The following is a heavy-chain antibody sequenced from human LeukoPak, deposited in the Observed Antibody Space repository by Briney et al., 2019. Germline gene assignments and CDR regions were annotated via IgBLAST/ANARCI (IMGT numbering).Heavy chain of an antibody. Sequence: PSETLSLTCAVSGGSISSSNWWSWVRQPPGKGLEWIGEIHHSGTTNYNSSLKSRVTISVDKSKSQFSLKVSSVTAADTAVYYCARVASLIYYNWGQGVLVTVSS. V-gene: IGHV4-4*02. D-gene: IGHD1-26*01. CDR1: GGSISSSNW. CDR3: ARVASLIYYN. J-gene: IGHJ4*02. CDR2: IHHSGTT.